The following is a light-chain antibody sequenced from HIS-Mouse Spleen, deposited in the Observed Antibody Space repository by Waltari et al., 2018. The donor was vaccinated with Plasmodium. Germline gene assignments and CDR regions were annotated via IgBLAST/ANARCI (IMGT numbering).Light chain of an antibody. J-gene: IGKJ4*01. CDR1: QSISSY. Sequence: DLQMTPSPPSLCVSVGDRDTITCRASQSISSYLNWYQQKPGKAPKLLIYAASSLQSGVPSRFSGSGSGTDFTLTISSLQPEDFATYYCQQSYSTPPTFGGGTKVEIK. CDR3: QQSYSTPPT. CDR2: AAS. V-gene: IGKV1-39*01.